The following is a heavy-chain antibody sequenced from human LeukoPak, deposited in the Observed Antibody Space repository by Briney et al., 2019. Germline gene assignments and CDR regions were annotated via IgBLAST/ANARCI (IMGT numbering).Heavy chain of an antibody. CDR2: IIPIFGTA. Sequence: ASVRVSCTASGGTFSSYAISWVRQAPGQGLEWMGGIIPIFGTANYAQKFQGRVTITADESTSTAYMELSSLRSEDTAVYYCARVVRRVKRWLHYDAFDIWGQGTMVTVSS. CDR1: GGTFSSYA. D-gene: IGHD5-24*01. V-gene: IGHV1-69*13. J-gene: IGHJ3*02. CDR3: ARVVRRVKRWLHYDAFDI.